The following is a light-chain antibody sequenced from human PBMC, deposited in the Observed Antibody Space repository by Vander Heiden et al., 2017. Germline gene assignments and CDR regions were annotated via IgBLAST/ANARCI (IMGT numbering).Light chain of an antibody. CDR2: GYS. CDR1: SSNFGADDD. V-gene: IGLV1-40*01. Sequence: QSVLTLPLSVSGAPGQRVTISCTGSSSNFGADDDVHWYKQYPGPAPKILTYGYSNRPSGVPDRLSGSKSGTSASLAITGLQAEDEADYCCQSYDSNLSGSVFGGGTKLTVL. CDR3: QSYDSNLSGSV. J-gene: IGLJ2*01.